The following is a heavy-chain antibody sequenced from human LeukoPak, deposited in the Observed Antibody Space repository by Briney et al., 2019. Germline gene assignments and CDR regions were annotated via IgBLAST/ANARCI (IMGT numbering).Heavy chain of an antibody. CDR1: GGSISSSSYY. CDR3: ARDSSYRLDAFDI. D-gene: IGHD1-26*01. CDR2: IYCSGST. J-gene: IGHJ3*02. V-gene: IGHV4-39*07. Sequence: PSETLSLTCTVSGGSISSSSYYWGWIRQPPGKGLEWIGSIYCSGSTYYNPSLKSRVTISVDTSKNQFSLKLSSVTAADTAVYYCARDSSYRLDAFDIWGQGTMVTVSS.